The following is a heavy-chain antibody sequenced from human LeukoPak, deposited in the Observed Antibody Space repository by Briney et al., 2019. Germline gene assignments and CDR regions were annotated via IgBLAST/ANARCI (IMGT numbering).Heavy chain of an antibody. V-gene: IGHV3-30*04. D-gene: IGHD2-21*01. J-gene: IGHJ4*02. Sequence: GRSLRLSCAASGLTFSNYAMHWVRQAPGKGLEWVAVLAHDGGDRYFADSVKGRFTISRDNAKNSLYLQMNSLRAEDTAVYYCARDYSGYVDYWGQGTLVTVSS. CDR3: ARDYSGYVDY. CDR2: LAHDGGDR. CDR1: GLTFSNYA.